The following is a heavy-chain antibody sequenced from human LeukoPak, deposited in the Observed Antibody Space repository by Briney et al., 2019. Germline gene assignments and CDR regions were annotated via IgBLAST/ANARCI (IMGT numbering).Heavy chain of an antibody. CDR1: GFTFSSYW. CDR3: ARQDHSKYEY. Sequence: GGSLRLSCVVSGFTFSSYWMSWVRQAPGKGLEWVASIKQDGSEKFYVDSMKGRFSISRDNAKNTLYLQINSLIAADTGVYYCARQDHSKYEYWGQGTLVTVSS. CDR2: IKQDGSEK. D-gene: IGHD4-11*01. V-gene: IGHV3-7*01. J-gene: IGHJ4*02.